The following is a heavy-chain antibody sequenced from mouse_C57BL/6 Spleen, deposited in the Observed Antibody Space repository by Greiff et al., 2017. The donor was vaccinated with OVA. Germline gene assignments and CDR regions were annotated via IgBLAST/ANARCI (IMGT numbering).Heavy chain of an antibody. CDR2: IYPGSGST. CDR3: ARWGITTGDY. CDR1: GYTFTSYW. J-gene: IGHJ4*01. V-gene: IGHV1-55*01. D-gene: IGHD1-1*01. Sequence: QVQLQQPGAELVKPGASVTMSCKASGYTFTSYWITWVKQRPGQGLEWIGDIYPGSGSTNYNEKFTSKATLTVDTSSSTAYMQLSSLTSEDSAVYYCARWGITTGDYWGQGTSVTVSS.